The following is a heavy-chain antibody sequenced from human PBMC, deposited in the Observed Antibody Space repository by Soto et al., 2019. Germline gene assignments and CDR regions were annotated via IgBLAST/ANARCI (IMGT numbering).Heavy chain of an antibody. J-gene: IGHJ5*02. V-gene: IGHV4-39*01. CDR3: ARHFHVDTALSWFDP. Sequence: SETLSLTCTVSGGSISSSSYYWGWIRQPPGKGLEWIGSIYYSGSTYYNPSLKSRVTISVDTSKNQFSLKLSSVTAADTAVYYCARHFHVDTALSWFDPWGQGTLVTVS. D-gene: IGHD5-18*01. CDR1: GGSISSSSYY. CDR2: IYYSGST.